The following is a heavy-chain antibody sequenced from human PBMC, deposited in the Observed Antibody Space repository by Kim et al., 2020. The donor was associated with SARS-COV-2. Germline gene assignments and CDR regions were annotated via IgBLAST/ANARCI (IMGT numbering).Heavy chain of an antibody. Sequence: ASVKVSCKASGYTFTSYAMHWVRQAPGQRLEWMGWINAGNGNTKYSQKFQGRVTITRDTSASTAYMELSSLRSEDTAVYYCASRDYSGYDPSPYYYYYYGMDVWGQGTTVTVSS. CDR3: ASRDYSGYDPSPYYYYYYGMDV. CDR2: INAGNGNT. J-gene: IGHJ6*02. V-gene: IGHV1-3*01. D-gene: IGHD5-12*01. CDR1: GYTFTSYA.